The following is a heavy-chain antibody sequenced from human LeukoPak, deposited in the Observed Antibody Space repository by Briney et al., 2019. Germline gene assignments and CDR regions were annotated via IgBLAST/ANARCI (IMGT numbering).Heavy chain of an antibody. CDR3: ARNSAPRYYGSGSYLASGMDV. V-gene: IGHV1-2*02. CDR2: INPNSGGT. Sequence: GASVKVSCKASGYTFTGYYMHWVRQAPGQGLEWMGWINPNSGGTNYAQEFQGRVTMTRDTSISTAYMELSRLRSDDTAVYYCARNSAPRYYGSGSYLASGMDVWGQGTTVTVSS. D-gene: IGHD3-10*01. J-gene: IGHJ6*02. CDR1: GYTFTGYY.